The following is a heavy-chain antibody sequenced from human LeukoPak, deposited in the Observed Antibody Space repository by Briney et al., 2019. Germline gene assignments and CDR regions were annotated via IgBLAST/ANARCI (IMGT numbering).Heavy chain of an antibody. Sequence: ASVKVSCKASGYTFTGYYIHWVRQAPGQGLEWMGRINPNTGDTHYERKFRGRVTMTRDTSITTAYMELSRLRSDDTARIYCARGDCGSYSPLAFWGQGTLVTVS. CDR3: ARGDCGSYSPLAF. J-gene: IGHJ4*02. D-gene: IGHD3-16*01. CDR1: GYTFTGYY. CDR2: INPNTGDT. V-gene: IGHV1-2*06.